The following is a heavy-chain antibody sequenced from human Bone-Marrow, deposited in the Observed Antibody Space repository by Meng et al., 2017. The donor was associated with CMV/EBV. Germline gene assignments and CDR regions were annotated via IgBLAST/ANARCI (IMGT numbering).Heavy chain of an antibody. V-gene: IGHV1-8*01. Sequence: ASVKVSCKASGYTFTSYDINWVRQATGQGLEWMGWMNPNSGNTGYAQKFQGRVTMTRDTSTSTVYMELSSLRSEDTAVYYCAREIGFVVVPAATPEDPYFDYWGQGTLVTVSS. CDR1: GYTFTSYD. J-gene: IGHJ4*02. CDR2: MNPNSGNT. CDR3: AREIGFVVVPAATPEDPYFDY. D-gene: IGHD2-2*01.